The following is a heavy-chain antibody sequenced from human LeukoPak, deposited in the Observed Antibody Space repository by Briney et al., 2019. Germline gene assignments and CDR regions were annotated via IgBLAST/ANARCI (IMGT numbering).Heavy chain of an antibody. J-gene: IGHJ4*02. CDR3: AKDLRYYYDSSGYY. CDR1: GLTFSSYG. Sequence: GSLRLSCAASGLTFSSYGMSWVRQAPGKGLEWVSVTSGSGDSTYYADSVKGRFTISRDNSQNTLYLQMNSLRAEDTAVYYCAKDLRYYYDSSGYYWGQGTLVTVSS. CDR2: TSGSGDST. V-gene: IGHV3-23*01. D-gene: IGHD3-22*01.